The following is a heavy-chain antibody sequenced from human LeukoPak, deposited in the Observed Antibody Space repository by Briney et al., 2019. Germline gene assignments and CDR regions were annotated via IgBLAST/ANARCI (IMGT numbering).Heavy chain of an antibody. CDR1: GFTFSSYS. CDR2: ISSSSSYI. J-gene: IGHJ4*02. V-gene: IGHV3-21*01. Sequence: GGSLRLSCAASGFTFSSYSMNWVRQAPGKGLEWVSSISSSSSYIYCADSVKGRFTISRDNAKNSLYLQMNSLRAEDTAVYYCARVAKIHYFDYWGQGTLVTVSS. CDR3: ARVAKIHYFDY.